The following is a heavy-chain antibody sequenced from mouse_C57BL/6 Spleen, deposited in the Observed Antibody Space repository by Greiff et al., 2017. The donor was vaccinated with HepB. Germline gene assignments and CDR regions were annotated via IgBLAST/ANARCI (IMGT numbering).Heavy chain of an antibody. CDR1: GYAFSSYW. D-gene: IGHD1-1*01. Sequence: LQESGAELVKPGASVKISCKASGYAFSSYWMNWVKQRPGKGLEWIGQIYPGDGDTNYNGKFKGKATLTADKSSSTAYMQLSSLTSEDSAVYFCARSTTDYWYFDVWGTGTTVTVSS. V-gene: IGHV1-80*01. CDR2: IYPGDGDT. CDR3: ARSTTDYWYFDV. J-gene: IGHJ1*03.